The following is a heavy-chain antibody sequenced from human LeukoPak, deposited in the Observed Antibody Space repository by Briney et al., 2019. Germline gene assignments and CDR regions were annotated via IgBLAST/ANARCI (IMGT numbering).Heavy chain of an antibody. D-gene: IGHD3-10*02. Sequence: GGSLRLSCAASGFTFSSYAMNWVRQPPGKGLEWVSAISGSGGNTYYADSVKGRFTISRDNSKNTLSVQMNSLRAEDTAIYYCAKASAVRGYYYYGMDVWGQGTTVTVSS. CDR1: GFTFSSYA. J-gene: IGHJ6*02. CDR3: AKASAVRGYYYYGMDV. CDR2: ISGSGGNT. V-gene: IGHV3-23*01.